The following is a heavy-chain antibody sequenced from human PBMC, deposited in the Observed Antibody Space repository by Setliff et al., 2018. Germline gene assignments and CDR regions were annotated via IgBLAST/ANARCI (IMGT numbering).Heavy chain of an antibody. CDR2: VIPMSTTP. J-gene: IGHJ6*02. D-gene: IGHD2-15*01. CDR3: ARDENCSGGTCHIYYHHGMDV. V-gene: IGHV1-69*13. CDR1: GDTFRSYA. Sequence: SVKVSCKASGDTFRSYALTWVRQAPGQGLEWMGGVIPMSTTPRYAQKFQGRITITADESTRTVYMELTSLRSEDTAVYYCARDENCSGGTCHIYYHHGMDVWGQWTTVTVSS.